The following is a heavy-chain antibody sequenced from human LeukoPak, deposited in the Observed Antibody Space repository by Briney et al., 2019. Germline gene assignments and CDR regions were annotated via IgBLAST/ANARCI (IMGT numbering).Heavy chain of an antibody. CDR2: IRSKAYGGTT. CDR1: GFTFGDYA. CDR3: TLSIVVVPAAIFDY. J-gene: IGHJ4*02. V-gene: IGHV3-49*04. Sequence: GGSLRLSCTASGFTFGDYAMSWVRQAPGKGLEWVGFIRSKAYGGTTEYAASVKGRFTISRDDSKSIAYLQKNSLKTEDTAVYYCTLSIVVVPAAIFDYWGQGTLVTVSS. D-gene: IGHD2-2*02.